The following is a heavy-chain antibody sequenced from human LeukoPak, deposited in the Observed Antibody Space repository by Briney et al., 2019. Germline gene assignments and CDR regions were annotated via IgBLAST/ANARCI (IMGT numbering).Heavy chain of an antibody. D-gene: IGHD6-25*01. V-gene: IGHV4-34*01. CDR3: ARWTPGGSGSYFDY. Sequence: SETLSLTCAVYGGSSRGYYWNWLWIRQSPGKGLEWIGEINDSGSPNYNPSLKSRVTISENKSLNQFSLRLSSVTAADTAVYYCARWTPGGSGSYFDYWGQGTLVTVSS. CDR2: INDSGSP. CDR1: GGSSRGYY. J-gene: IGHJ4*02.